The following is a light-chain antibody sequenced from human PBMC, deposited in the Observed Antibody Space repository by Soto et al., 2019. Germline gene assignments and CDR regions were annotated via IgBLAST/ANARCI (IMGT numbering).Light chain of an antibody. Sequence: QSVLTQPASVSGSPGQSITISCTGTSSDVGAYNYISWYQQYPGKAPKLMIYEVSNRPSGVSSRFSASKSGNTASLTISGLQAEDEADYYCSSYTSRSTVVFGGGTKLTVL. CDR2: EVS. CDR1: SSDVGAYNY. J-gene: IGLJ2*01. V-gene: IGLV2-14*01. CDR3: SSYTSRSTVV.